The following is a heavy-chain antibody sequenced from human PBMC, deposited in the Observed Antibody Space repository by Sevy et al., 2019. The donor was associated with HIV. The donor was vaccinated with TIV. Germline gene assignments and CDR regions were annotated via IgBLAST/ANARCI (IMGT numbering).Heavy chain of an antibody. D-gene: IGHD6-19*01. J-gene: IGHJ4*02. CDR2: IWYDGSNK. CDR3: ARDLGSSGYDY. CDR1: GFTFSSYG. Sequence: GGSLRLSCAASGFTFSSYGMHWVRQAPGKGLEWVAVIWYDGSNKYYADSVKGRFTISRDNSKNTLYLQMNGLRAEDTAVYYCARDLGSSGYDYWGQGTLVTVSS. V-gene: IGHV3-33*01.